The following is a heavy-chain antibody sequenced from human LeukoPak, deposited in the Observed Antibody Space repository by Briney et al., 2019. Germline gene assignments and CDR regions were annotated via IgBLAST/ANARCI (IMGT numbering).Heavy chain of an antibody. D-gene: IGHD3-22*01. V-gene: IGHV4-34*01. CDR2: INHSGST. Sequence: SETLSLTCAVYGGSFSGYYWSWLRQPPGKGLEWIGEINHSGSTNYNPSLKSRVTISVDTSKNQSSLKLSSVTAADTAVYYCARRKIDYYDSSGYYYTNSYYFDYWGQGTLVTVSS. CDR3: ARRKIDYYDSSGYYYTNSYYFDY. CDR1: GGSFSGYY. J-gene: IGHJ4*02.